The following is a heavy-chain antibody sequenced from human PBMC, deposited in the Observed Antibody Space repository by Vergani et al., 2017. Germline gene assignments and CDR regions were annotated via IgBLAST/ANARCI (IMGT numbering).Heavy chain of an antibody. CDR2: IYYSGST. CDR3: ARNVWATVTNWFDP. J-gene: IGHJ5*02. CDR1: GGSISSYY. D-gene: IGHD4-11*01. Sequence: QVQLQQWGAGLLKPSETLSLTCTVSGGSISSYYWSWIRQPPGKGLEWIGYIYYSGSTNYNPSLKSRVTISVDTSKNQFSLKLSSVTAADTAVYYCARNVWATVTNWFDPWGQGTLVTVSS. V-gene: IGHV4-59*01.